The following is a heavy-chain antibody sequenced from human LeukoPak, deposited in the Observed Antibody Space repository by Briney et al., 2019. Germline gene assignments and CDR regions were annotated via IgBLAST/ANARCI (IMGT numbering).Heavy chain of an antibody. CDR2: ISYDGSNK. J-gene: IGHJ4*02. V-gene: IGHV3-30-3*01. CDR1: GFTFSSYA. D-gene: IGHD2-2*01. CDR3: ATAPTVSVGYCSSSSCQADY. Sequence: GGSLRLSCAASGFTFSSYAMHWVRKAPGKGLEGVAVISYDGSNKYYVDSVKGRFTISRDYAKNSLYLQMNSLRAEDTAVYYCATAPTVSVGYCSSSSCQADYWGQGTLVTVSS.